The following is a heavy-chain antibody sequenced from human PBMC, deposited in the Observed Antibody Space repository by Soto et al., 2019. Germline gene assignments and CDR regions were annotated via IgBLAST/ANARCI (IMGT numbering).Heavy chain of an antibody. D-gene: IGHD4-4*01. J-gene: IGHJ4*02. CDR3: AKEGAVTTTEFDY. CDR1: GFTFSSFA. V-gene: IGHV3-23*01. Sequence: LRLSCAASGFTFSSFALSWVRQAPGKGLEWVSAISGSGDGTDYADSVKGRFTISRDNSKNTLYLQMNSLRAEDTAVYYCAKEGAVTTTEFDYWGQGTLVTVSS. CDR2: ISGSGDGT.